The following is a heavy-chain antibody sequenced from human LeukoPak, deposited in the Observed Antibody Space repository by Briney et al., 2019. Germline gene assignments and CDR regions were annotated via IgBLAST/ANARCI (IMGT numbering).Heavy chain of an antibody. V-gene: IGHV3-30*02. Sequence: GGSLRLSCAASGFTFSSYGMHWVRQAPGKGLEWVAFIRYDGSNKYYADSVKGRFTISRDNSKNTLYLQMNSLRAEDTAVYYCVPFRNVGVKQPPPWGQGTLVTVSS. CDR2: IRYDGSNK. D-gene: IGHD3-10*01. CDR3: VPFRNVGVKQPPP. CDR1: GFTFSSYG. J-gene: IGHJ5*02.